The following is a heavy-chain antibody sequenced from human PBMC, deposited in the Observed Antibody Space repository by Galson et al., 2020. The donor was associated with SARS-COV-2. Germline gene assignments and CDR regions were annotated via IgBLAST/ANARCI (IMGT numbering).Heavy chain of an antibody. CDR2: IYNSGST. CDR3: ARQRAGKVFDY. Sequence: SETLSLTCTVSGGSISTDYWSWIRQPPGKGLEWIGYIYNSGSTNYNPSLKSRVTISVDTSKNQFSLNLSSVTAADTAVYYCARQRAGKVFDYWGQGTLVTVSS. J-gene: IGHJ4*02. D-gene: IGHD1-1*01. V-gene: IGHV4-59*08. CDR1: GGSISTDY.